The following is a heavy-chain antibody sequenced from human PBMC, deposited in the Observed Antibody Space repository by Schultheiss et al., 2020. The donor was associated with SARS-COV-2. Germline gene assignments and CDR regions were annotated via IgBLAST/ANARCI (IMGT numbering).Heavy chain of an antibody. CDR3: ARDLMSSSWYETYYGMDV. CDR2: ISFDGSNK. Sequence: GESLKISCAASGFTFSTYTMHWVRQAPGKGLEWVAAISFDGSNKYYADSVKGRFTISRDNSKNTLYLQMNSLRAEDTAVYYCARDLMSSSWYETYYGMDVWGQGTTVTVAS. D-gene: IGHD6-13*01. V-gene: IGHV3-30*01. J-gene: IGHJ6*02. CDR1: GFTFSTYT.